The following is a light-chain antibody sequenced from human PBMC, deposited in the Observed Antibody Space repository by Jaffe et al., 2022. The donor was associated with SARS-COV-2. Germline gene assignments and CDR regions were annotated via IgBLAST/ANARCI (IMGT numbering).Light chain of an antibody. J-gene: IGLJ3*02. V-gene: IGLV2-14*01. CDR1: SSDVGTYNF. Sequence: QSALTQPASVSGSPGQSITISCTGTSSDVGTYNFVSWYQQHPGKAPKLMIYEVSNRPSGVSSRFSGSKSGNTASLTISGLQAEDEADYYCSSYRSSGTLVFGGGTKMTVL. CDR2: EVS. CDR3: SSYRSSGTLV.